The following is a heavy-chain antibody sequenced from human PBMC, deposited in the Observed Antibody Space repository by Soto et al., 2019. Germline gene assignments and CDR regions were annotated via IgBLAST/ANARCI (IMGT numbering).Heavy chain of an antibody. CDR1: GGSISSSSYY. V-gene: IGHV4-39*01. J-gene: IGHJ4*02. D-gene: IGHD1-26*01. CDR2: IYYSGST. Sequence: PSETLSLTCTVSGGSISSSSYYWGWIRQPPGKGLEWIGSIYYSGSTYYNPSLKSRVTISVDTSKNQFSLKLSSVTAADTAVYYCARGPGATREFDYWGQGTLVT. CDR3: ARGPGATREFDY.